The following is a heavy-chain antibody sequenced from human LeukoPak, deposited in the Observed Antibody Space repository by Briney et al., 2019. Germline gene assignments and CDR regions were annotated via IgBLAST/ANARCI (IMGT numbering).Heavy chain of an antibody. Sequence: GASVKVSCKASGYTFTSYGISWVRQAPGQGLEWMGWISAYNGNTNYAQKLQGRVTITTDTSTSTDYMELRSLRSDDTAVYYCARDYDSGAFDIWGQGTMVTVSS. J-gene: IGHJ3*02. D-gene: IGHD4-17*01. V-gene: IGHV1-18*01. CDR1: GYTFTSYG. CDR3: ARDYDSGAFDI. CDR2: ISAYNGNT.